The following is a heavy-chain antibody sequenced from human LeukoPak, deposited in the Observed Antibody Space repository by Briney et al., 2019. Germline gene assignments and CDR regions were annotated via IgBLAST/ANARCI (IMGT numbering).Heavy chain of an antibody. V-gene: IGHV4-59*08. Sequence: SETLSLTCTVSGGPISSYYWGWIRQPPGKGLEWIGSIYDSGTTNYYPSLKSRVTISVDTSKNQFSLKLTSVTAADTAVYYCARHGISNDQYSWFDPWGQGTLVIVSS. CDR3: ARHGISNDQYSWFDP. J-gene: IGHJ5*02. D-gene: IGHD1-1*01. CDR1: GGPISSYY. CDR2: IYDSGTT.